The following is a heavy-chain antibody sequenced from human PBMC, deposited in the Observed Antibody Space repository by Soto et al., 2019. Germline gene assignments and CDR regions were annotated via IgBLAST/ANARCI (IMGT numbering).Heavy chain of an antibody. CDR1: GDSVSSNSAA. D-gene: IGHD2-15*01. Sequence: SQTLSLTCAISGDSVSSNSAAWNWIRQSPSRGLEWLGRTYYRSKWYNDYAVSVKSRITINPYTSKNQVSLQLNSVTPEDTAVYYCARESQSCSGGSCYQNWFDPWGPATLVTVSS. J-gene: IGHJ5*02. CDR3: ARESQSCSGGSCYQNWFDP. V-gene: IGHV6-1*01. CDR2: TYYRSKWYN.